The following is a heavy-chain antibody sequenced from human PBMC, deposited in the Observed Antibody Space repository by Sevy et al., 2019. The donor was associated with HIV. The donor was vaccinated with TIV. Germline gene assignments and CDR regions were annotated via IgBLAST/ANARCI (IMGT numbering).Heavy chain of an antibody. CDR3: AKEDFWSGYYSNLDY. CDR2: ISGSGGST. CDR1: GFTFSSYA. D-gene: IGHD3-3*01. Sequence: GGSLRLSCAASGFTFSSYAMSWVRQAPGKGLEWVSAISGSGGSTYYADSVKGRFTISRDNSKNTLYLQMNSLRAEDTVVYYCAKEDFWSGYYSNLDYWGQGTLVTVSS. J-gene: IGHJ4*02. V-gene: IGHV3-23*01.